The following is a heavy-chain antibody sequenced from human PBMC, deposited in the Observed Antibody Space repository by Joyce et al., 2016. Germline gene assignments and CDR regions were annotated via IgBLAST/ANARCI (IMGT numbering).Heavy chain of an antibody. Sequence: QVQLVQSGSELKKPGASVKVSCKASGYTFTSYAMNWVRQAPGQGLEGRGWINTTTGNPTYAQGLTGRFVFSLDTSVSTAYLQISSLKAEDTAVYYCARDTTAYYDFWSGYYDDDYWGQGTLVTVSS. CDR3: ARDTTAYYDFWSGYYDDDY. D-gene: IGHD3-3*01. CDR1: GYTFTSYA. CDR2: INTTTGNP. J-gene: IGHJ4*02. V-gene: IGHV7-4-1*02.